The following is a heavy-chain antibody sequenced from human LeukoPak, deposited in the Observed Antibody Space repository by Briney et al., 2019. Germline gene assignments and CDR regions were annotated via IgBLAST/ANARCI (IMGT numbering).Heavy chain of an antibody. CDR1: GGTFSIYA. Sequence: ASVKVSCKASGGTFSIYAISWVRQAPGQGLEWMGGIIPNFGTANYAQKFQGRVTITTDESTSTAYLELSSLRSEDTAVYYCTRDPYCSGGSCYSPYFDYWGQGTLVTVSS. CDR3: TRDPYCSGGSCYSPYFDY. D-gene: IGHD2-15*01. CDR2: IIPNFGTA. J-gene: IGHJ4*02. V-gene: IGHV1-69*05.